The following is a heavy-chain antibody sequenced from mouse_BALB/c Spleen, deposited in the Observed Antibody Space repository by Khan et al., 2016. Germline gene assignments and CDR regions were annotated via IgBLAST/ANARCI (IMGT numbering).Heavy chain of an antibody. Sequence: QVQLQQSGAELVRPGSSVKISCKASGYAFSSYWMNWVKQRPGQGLEWIGQIYPGDGDTNYNGKFKGKATLTADKSSSTAYMQLSSLTSEDSAVYFCAKLTGTMEAMDYWGQGTSVTVSS. D-gene: IGHD4-1*01. CDR3: AKLTGTMEAMDY. CDR1: GYAFSSYW. J-gene: IGHJ4*01. CDR2: IYPGDGDT. V-gene: IGHV1-80*01.